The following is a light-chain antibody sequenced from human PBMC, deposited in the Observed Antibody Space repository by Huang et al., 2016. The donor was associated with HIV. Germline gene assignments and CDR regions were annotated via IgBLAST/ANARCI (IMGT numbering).Light chain of an antibody. CDR1: QGASSSN. CDR3: QQYGRSLWT. V-gene: IGKV3-20*01. Sequence: EIVLTQSPGTLSLSPGERATLSCRASQGASSSNFAWYQQTPGLAPRLHDYGASTKATGIRYRFSGSASETEFALTISRLEPEDFAVYYCQQYGRSLWTFGQGTKVDIK. J-gene: IGKJ1*01. CDR2: GAS.